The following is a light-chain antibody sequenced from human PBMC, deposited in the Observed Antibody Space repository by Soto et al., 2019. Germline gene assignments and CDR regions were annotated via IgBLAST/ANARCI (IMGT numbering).Light chain of an antibody. Sequence: QSALTQPRSVSGCPGQSVTMSCTGTSSDVGVYNYVSWYQQYPGKAPKIMIYDVSKRPSGVPDRFSGSKSDNTASLTISGLQAEDGADYYCCSYAGSYTFVFGIGTKVTVL. V-gene: IGLV2-11*01. CDR2: DVS. CDR1: SSDVGVYNY. CDR3: CSYAGSYTFV. J-gene: IGLJ1*01.